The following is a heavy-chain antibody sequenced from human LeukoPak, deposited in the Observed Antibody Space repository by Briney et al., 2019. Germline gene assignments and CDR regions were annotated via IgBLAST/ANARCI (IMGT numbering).Heavy chain of an antibody. V-gene: IGHV1-69*04. CDR3: AGTTVTSVWYYGMDV. CDR1: GGTFSSYA. D-gene: IGHD4-17*01. Sequence: SVKVSCKASGGTFSSYAISWVRQAPGQGLEWMGRIIPILGIANYAQKFQGRVTITADKSTSTAYMELSSLRSEDTAVYYCAGTTVTSVWYYGMDVWGQGTTVTVSS. J-gene: IGHJ6*02. CDR2: IIPILGIA.